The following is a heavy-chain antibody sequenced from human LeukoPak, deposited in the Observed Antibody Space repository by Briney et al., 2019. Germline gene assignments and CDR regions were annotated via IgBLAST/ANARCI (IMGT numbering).Heavy chain of an antibody. J-gene: IGHJ4*02. V-gene: IGHV3-66*01. CDR1: GFTVSRDY. CDR3: AKGGGVNGYESANSDY. Sequence: PGGSLRLSCAASGFTVSRDYMSWVRQAPGKGLEWVSFIYSDGTTFYPDSVKGRVTISRDNSKNTLYLQMNSLRAEDTAVYYCAKGGGVNGYESANSDYWGQGTLVPVYS. CDR2: IYSDGTT. D-gene: IGHD2-8*01.